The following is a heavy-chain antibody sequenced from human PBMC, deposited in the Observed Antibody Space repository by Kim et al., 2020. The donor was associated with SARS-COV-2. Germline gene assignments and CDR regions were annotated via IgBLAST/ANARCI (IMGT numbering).Heavy chain of an antibody. Sequence: SETLSLTCAVYGGSFSGYYWSWIRQPPGKGLEWIGEINHSGSTNYNPSLKSRVTISVDTSKNQFSLKLSSVTAADTAVYYCARLAGSSTLWGQGTLVTVSS. V-gene: IGHV4-34*01. CDR2: INHSGST. CDR3: ARLAGSSTL. CDR1: GGSFSGYY. D-gene: IGHD6-13*01. J-gene: IGHJ4*02.